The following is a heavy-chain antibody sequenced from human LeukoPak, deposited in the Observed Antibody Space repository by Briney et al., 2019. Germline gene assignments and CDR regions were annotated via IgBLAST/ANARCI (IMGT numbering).Heavy chain of an antibody. J-gene: IGHJ4*02. CDR2: IHTSGNT. CDR1: GGSTSNYF. CDR3: ARDPEGHGKYFDY. V-gene: IGHV4-4*07. Sequence: SETLSLTCTVSGGSTSNYFCTWIRQSAGKGLEWIGRIHTSGNTNYNPSLKSRVSMSVDTSNNQFSLKLSSVIAADTAVYYCARDPEGHGKYFDYWGQGALVTVPS. D-gene: IGHD1-14*01.